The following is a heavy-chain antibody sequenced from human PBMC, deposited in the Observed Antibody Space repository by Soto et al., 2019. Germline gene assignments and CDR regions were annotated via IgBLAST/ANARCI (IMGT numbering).Heavy chain of an antibody. CDR2: INHSGST. CDR1: GGSFSGYY. V-gene: IGHV4-34*01. J-gene: IGHJ4*02. Sequence: SETLSLTCAVYGGSFSGYYWSWIRQPPGKGLEWIGEINHSGSTNYNPSLKSRVTISVDTSKNQFSLKLSSVTAADTAVYYCASPWDILTGYPDWGQGTLVTVSS. CDR3: ASPWDILTGYPD. D-gene: IGHD3-9*01.